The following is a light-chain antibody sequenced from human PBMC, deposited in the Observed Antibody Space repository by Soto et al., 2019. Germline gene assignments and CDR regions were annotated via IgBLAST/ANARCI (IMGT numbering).Light chain of an antibody. J-gene: IGKJ1*01. CDR1: QSVSNNY. V-gene: IGKV3-20*01. Sequence: ESVLTQSPGTLSLSPGERATLSCRASQSVSNNYLAWYQQKPGQAPRLLIYGASNTATGIPDRFSGSGSGTDFTLTISRLEPEDFAVYYCQQYGSSGTFGQGTKVEIK. CDR3: QQYGSSGT. CDR2: GAS.